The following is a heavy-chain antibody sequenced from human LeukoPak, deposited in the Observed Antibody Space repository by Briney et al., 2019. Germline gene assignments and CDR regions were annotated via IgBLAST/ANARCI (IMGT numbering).Heavy chain of an antibody. V-gene: IGHV4-59*01. J-gene: IGHJ4*02. CDR2: IHYSESI. D-gene: IGHD6-19*01. Sequence: SETLSLTCIISGGSLFSYYWSWMRQPPAREGEXXXYIHYSESINYNPPLKSRVTKLLDTSKTQFSLMLNSMTAADAAVYYCARGVRSSGWPYFDYWGQGALVTVSS. CDR3: ARGVRSSGWPYFDY. CDR1: GGSLFSYY.